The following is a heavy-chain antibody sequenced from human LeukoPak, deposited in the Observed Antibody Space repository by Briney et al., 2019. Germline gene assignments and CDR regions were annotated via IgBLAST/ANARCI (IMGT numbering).Heavy chain of an antibody. CDR1: GYTFTSYD. CDR3: ARGEYSSSGGDY. D-gene: IGHD6-6*01. J-gene: IGHJ4*02. V-gene: IGHV1-8*03. CDR2: MNPNSGNT. Sequence: ASVKVSCKASGYTFTSYDINWVRQATGQGLEWMGWMNPNSGNTGYAQKFQDRVTITRNTSISTAYMELSSLRSEDTAVYYCARGEYSSSGGDYWGQGTLATVSS.